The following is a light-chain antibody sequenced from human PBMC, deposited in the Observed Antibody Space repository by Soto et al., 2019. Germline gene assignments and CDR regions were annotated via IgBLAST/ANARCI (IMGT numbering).Light chain of an antibody. CDR2: EVT. Sequence: QSALTQPPSASGSPGQSVTISCTGTSSDVGGYHYVSWYQQHPGKAPKLMIHEVTKRPSGVPDRFSGSKSGNTASLTVSGLQGEDEADYYCSSYAGSNNLVFGRGTKLTVL. CDR3: SSYAGSNNLV. CDR1: SSDVGGYHY. J-gene: IGLJ2*01. V-gene: IGLV2-8*01.